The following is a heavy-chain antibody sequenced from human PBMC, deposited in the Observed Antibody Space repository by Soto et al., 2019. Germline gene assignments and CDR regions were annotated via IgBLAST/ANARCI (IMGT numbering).Heavy chain of an antibody. CDR1: GGTFSSYA. V-gene: IGHV1-69*12. D-gene: IGHD2-21*02. Sequence: QVQLVQSGAEVKKPGSSVKVSCKASGGTFSSYAITWVRQAPGQGLEWMGGIIPIFGTADYAQKFQGRVTITAEESTSTAYMEVSSLRSEDTAVYYCASPVATVYYYYGMDVWGQGTTVTVSS. CDR2: IIPIFGTA. J-gene: IGHJ6*02. CDR3: ASPVATVYYYYGMDV.